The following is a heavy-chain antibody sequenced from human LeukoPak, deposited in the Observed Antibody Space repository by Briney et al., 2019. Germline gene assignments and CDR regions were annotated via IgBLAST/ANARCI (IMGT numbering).Heavy chain of an antibody. D-gene: IGHD5-18*01. Sequence: GGSLRLSCAASRFTFSNYWMAWVRQAPGKGLEWVANIKDEGSETYYVASVKGRFTISRDNAKDSLYLQMNSLRAEDTAVYYCAREPRGYSYGLWGRGTLVTVSS. CDR1: RFTFSNYW. J-gene: IGHJ4*02. V-gene: IGHV3-7*01. CDR2: IKDEGSET. CDR3: AREPRGYSYGL.